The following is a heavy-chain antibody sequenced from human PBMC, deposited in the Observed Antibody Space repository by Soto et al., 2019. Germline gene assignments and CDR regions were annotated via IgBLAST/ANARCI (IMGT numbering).Heavy chain of an antibody. CDR2: IDWNGGTI. V-gene: IGHV3-43*01. CDR3: AKGGGTHTGVDY. CDR1: GFTFDDFT. J-gene: IGHJ4*02. D-gene: IGHD1-26*01. Sequence: NLVESGGAVIQPGGSLRLSCAASGFTFDDFTMHWVRQAPGKGLEWVSLIDWNGGTIYYADSVKGRFTISRDNSKNSLFLQMTSLTTEDTAFYYCAKGGGTHTGVDYWGQGTLVTVSS.